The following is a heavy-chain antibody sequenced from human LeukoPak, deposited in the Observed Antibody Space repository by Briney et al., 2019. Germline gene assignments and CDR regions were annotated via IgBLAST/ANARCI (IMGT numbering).Heavy chain of an antibody. D-gene: IGHD2-2*01. V-gene: IGHV3-30*18. Sequence: GGSLRLSCAASGFTFSSYGMHWVRQAPGKGLEWVAVISYDGSNKYYADSVKGRFTISRDNSKNTLYLQMNSLRAEDTAVYYCAKDSGIVVVPAAMIDYWGQGTLVTVSS. CDR3: AKDSGIVVVPAAMIDY. CDR1: GFTFSSYG. J-gene: IGHJ4*02. CDR2: ISYDGSNK.